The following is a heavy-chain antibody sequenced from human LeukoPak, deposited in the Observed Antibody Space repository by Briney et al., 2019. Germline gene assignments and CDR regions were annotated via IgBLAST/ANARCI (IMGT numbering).Heavy chain of an antibody. CDR1: GFTFSAHS. V-gene: IGHV3-21*01. CDR3: ARDSISSPYSFDY. CDR2: ISSEGTYI. Sequence: PGGSLRLSCEASGFTFSAHSMDWVRQAPGKGLEWVSSISSEGTYIYYADSVKGRFTISRDNTKNSLYLQIDSLRAEDTAVYYCARDSISSPYSFDYWGQGTLVTVSP. D-gene: IGHD6-6*01. J-gene: IGHJ4*02.